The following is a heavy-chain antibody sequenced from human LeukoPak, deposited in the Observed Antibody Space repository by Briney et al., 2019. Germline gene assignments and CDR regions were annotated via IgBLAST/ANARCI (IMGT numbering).Heavy chain of an antibody. CDR3: ARVLGAIYFDY. V-gene: IGHV1-18*04. D-gene: IGHD1-26*01. J-gene: IGHJ4*02. CDR2: INAYNGNT. CDR1: GYSFTRYG. Sequence: GASVNVSCKASGYSFTRYGFNWVRQAPGQGLEWMGWINAYNGNTKYAQKVQARVTMTTDTSTSTAYMELRSLRSDDTAVYYCARVLGAIYFDYWGQGTLVTVSS.